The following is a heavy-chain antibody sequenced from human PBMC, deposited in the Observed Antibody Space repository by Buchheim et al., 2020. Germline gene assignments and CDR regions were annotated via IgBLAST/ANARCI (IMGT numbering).Heavy chain of an antibody. CDR2: ISHDGSKK. Sequence: QVHLVESGGGVVQPGRSLRLSCAASGFSFNIYGIHWVRQAPGKGLEWVAAISHDGSKKFSAASVRGRFTISRDNSKNMVFLQMNSLRAEDTAVYHCAKDYGIAKAGTEFYFDYWGQGTL. CDR1: GFSFNIYG. D-gene: IGHD6-19*01. CDR3: AKDYGIAKAGTEFYFDY. V-gene: IGHV3-30*18. J-gene: IGHJ4*02.